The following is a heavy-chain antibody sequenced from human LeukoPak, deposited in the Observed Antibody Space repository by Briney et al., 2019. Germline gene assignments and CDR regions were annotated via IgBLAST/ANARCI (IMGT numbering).Heavy chain of an antibody. D-gene: IGHD6-19*01. J-gene: IGHJ5*02. CDR3: AKERGDPYSSGWYWFDP. V-gene: IGHV3-49*03. CDR2: IRSKAYGGTT. CDR1: GFTFGDYA. Sequence: GGSLRLSCTASGFTFGDYAMSWFRQAPGKGLEWVGFIRSKAYGGTTEYAASVKGRFTISRDDSKSIAYLQMNSLKTEDTAVYYCAKERGDPYSSGWYWFDPWGQGTLVTVSS.